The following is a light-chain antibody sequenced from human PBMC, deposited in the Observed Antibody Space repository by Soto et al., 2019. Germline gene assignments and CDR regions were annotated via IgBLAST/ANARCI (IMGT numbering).Light chain of an antibody. CDR2: EIS. Sequence: QSALTQPPSASGSPGQSVTISCTGTSSDVGGYNFVSWYQQHPGKAPKLIISEISKRPSGVPARFSGSKSGNTASLTISGLQAEDEADYYCSSYTGSTTYVFGIGTKVTVL. J-gene: IGLJ1*01. CDR1: SSDVGGYNF. V-gene: IGLV2-8*01. CDR3: SSYTGSTTYV.